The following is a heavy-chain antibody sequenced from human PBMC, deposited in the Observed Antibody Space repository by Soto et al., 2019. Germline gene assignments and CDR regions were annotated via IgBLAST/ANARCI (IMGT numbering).Heavy chain of an antibody. D-gene: IGHD3-3*01. J-gene: IGHJ4*02. CDR1: GYTLTELS. Sequence: ASVKVSCKVSGYTLTELSMHWVRQAPGRGLEWMGGFDPEDGETIYAQKFQGRVTMTEDTSTDTAYMELSSLRSEDTAVYYCATDITIFGVVIIGYWGQGTLVTVSS. CDR2: FDPEDGET. CDR3: ATDITIFGVVIIGY. V-gene: IGHV1-24*01.